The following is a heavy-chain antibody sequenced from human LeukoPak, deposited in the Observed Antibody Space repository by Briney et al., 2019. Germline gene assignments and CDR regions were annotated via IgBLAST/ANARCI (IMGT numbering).Heavy chain of an antibody. CDR2: ISYDGSNK. J-gene: IGHJ4*02. Sequence: GGSLRLSCAAAGFTFSSYAMHWVRQAPGKGLEGGAVISYDGSNKYYAGSVKGRFTISRDNSKNTLYLQMNSLRAEDTAVYYCARDRTGTTDYFDYWGQGTLVTVSS. CDR1: GFTFSSYA. CDR3: ARDRTGTTDYFDY. V-gene: IGHV3-30*01. D-gene: IGHD1-7*01.